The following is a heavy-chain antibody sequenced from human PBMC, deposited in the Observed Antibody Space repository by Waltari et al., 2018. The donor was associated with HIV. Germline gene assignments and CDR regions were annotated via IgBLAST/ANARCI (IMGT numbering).Heavy chain of an antibody. J-gene: IGHJ5*02. Sequence: EVQLVESGGGLVQPGGSLRLSCAASGFTFSSYWMHWVRQAPGKGLVWVSRITSDGSSTSYADSVKGRFTISRDNAKNTLYLQMNSLRAEDTAVYYRARESEGYYASGTGNWFDPWGQGTLVTVSS. CDR2: ITSDGSST. CDR1: GFTFSSYW. V-gene: IGHV3-74*01. CDR3: ARESEGYYASGTGNWFDP. D-gene: IGHD3-10*01.